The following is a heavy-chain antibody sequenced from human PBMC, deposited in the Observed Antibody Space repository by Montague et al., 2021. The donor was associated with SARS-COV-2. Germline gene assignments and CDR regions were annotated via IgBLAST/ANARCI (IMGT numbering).Heavy chain of an antibody. Sequence: SETLSLTCTVSGVSISTHYWTWIRQPPGKGLEWFGYIIYSGATNYNPSLKSRLTLSVDTSKNQFSLTLSSVTAADTAIYYCARAGVGRGYLYFDYWGQGTLVTVSS. J-gene: IGHJ4*02. CDR2: IIYSGAT. D-gene: IGHD3-3*01. CDR3: ARAGVGRGYLYFDY. V-gene: IGHV4-59*08. CDR1: GVSISTHY.